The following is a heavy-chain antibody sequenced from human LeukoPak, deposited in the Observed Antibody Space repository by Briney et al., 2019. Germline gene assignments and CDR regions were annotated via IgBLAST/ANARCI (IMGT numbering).Heavy chain of an antibody. Sequence: SETLSLTCTVSGGSITSYYWSWIRQPPGKGLEWIGYIYYSGSTNYNPSLESRVTISVDTSKNQFSLKLSSVTAADTAVYYCARSPRLVRFAFDIWGQETMVTVSS. D-gene: IGHD3-9*01. CDR3: ARSPRLVRFAFDI. CDR2: IYYSGST. J-gene: IGHJ3*02. CDR1: GGSITSYY. V-gene: IGHV4-59*01.